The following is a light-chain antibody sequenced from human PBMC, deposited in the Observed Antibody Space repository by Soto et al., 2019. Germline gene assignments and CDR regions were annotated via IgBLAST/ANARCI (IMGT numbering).Light chain of an antibody. V-gene: IGLV1-51*01. CDR2: DNN. Sequence: QSVLTQPPSVSAAPGQKVTISCSGNNSNIGNNYVSWYRQLPGTAPKLLIYDNNKRPSGIPDRFSGSKSGTSATLGITGLQTGDEADYYCGTWDSSLSAGVFGGGTKLTVL. CDR3: GTWDSSLSAGV. J-gene: IGLJ2*01. CDR1: NSNIGNNY.